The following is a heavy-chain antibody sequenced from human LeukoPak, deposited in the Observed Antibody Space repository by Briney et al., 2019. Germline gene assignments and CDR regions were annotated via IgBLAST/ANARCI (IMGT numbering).Heavy chain of an antibody. D-gene: IGHD6-19*01. J-gene: IGHJ4*02. Sequence: SETLSLTCAVYGGSFSGYYWGWIRQPPGKGLEWIGSIYHSGSTYYNPSLKSRVTMSLDTSKNQFSLKLSSVTAADTAVYYCAREAVAGTGIDNWGQGTLVIVSS. CDR1: GGSFSGYY. CDR3: AREAVAGTGIDN. V-gene: IGHV4-34*01. CDR2: IYHSGST.